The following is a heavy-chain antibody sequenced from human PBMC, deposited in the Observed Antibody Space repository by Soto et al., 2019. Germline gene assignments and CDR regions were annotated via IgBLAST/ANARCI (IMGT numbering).Heavy chain of an antibody. V-gene: IGHV4-30-2*01. D-gene: IGHD5-18*01. CDR1: GGSISNAAYS. J-gene: IGHJ4*02. CDR2: IYPSGMP. CDR3: ASSGYSHDY. Sequence: KTSETLSLTCTVSGGSISNAAYSWSWIRQPPGKGLEWIGYIYPSGMPFYNPSLRSRVTLSIDRSNDQFPLKLNSVTAVDTAVYYCASSGYSHDYWGQGILVTVSS.